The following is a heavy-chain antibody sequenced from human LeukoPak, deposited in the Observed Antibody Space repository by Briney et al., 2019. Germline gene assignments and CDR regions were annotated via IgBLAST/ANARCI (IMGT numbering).Heavy chain of an antibody. CDR1: GFTFSSYW. Sequence: PGGSLRLSCGASGFTFSSYWMPWVRQAPGKGLVWISRINSDGSTTSYADSVKGRFTISRDNAKNTLYLQMNGLRAEDTAVYYCARGNYYGQDYWGQGTLVTVSS. V-gene: IGHV3-74*01. CDR2: INSDGSTT. CDR3: ARGNYYGQDY. J-gene: IGHJ4*02. D-gene: IGHD3-10*01.